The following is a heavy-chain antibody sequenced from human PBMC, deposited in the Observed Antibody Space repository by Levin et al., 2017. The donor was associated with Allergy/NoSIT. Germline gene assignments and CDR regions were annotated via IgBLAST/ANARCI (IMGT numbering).Heavy chain of an antibody. CDR1: GFTFSSYG. CDR3: AKPESEYCSGGSCYSESPFDY. D-gene: IGHD2-15*01. J-gene: IGHJ4*02. V-gene: IGHV3-30*18. CDR2: ISYDGSNK. Sequence: PGGSLRLSCAASGFTFSSYGMHWVRQAPGKGLEWVAVISYDGSNKYYADSVKGRFTISRDNSKNTLYLQMNSLRAEDTAVYYCAKPESEYCSGGSCYSESPFDYWGQGTLVTVSS.